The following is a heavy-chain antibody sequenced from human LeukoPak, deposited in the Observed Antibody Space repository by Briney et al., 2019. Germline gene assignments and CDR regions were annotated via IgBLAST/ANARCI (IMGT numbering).Heavy chain of an antibody. CDR1: GFTFSTYA. CDR3: ARSEDYYDSSGYVNMYDY. CDR2: ISSNGGST. V-gene: IGHV3-64*01. D-gene: IGHD3-22*01. J-gene: IGHJ4*02. Sequence: GGSLRLSCAASGFTFSTYAMHWVCQAPGKGLEYVSAISSNGGSTYYASSVKGRFTISRDNSKNTLYLQMGSLRAEDMAVYYCARSEDYYDSSGYVNMYDYWGQGTLVTVSS.